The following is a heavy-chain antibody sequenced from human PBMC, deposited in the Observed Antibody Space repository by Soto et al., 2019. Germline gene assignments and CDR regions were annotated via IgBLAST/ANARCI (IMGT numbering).Heavy chain of an antibody. CDR1: GYSVTSYW. CDR3: ARLPLAAAYSDANS. Sequence: GASLKISGEGSGYSVTSYWITWVRQMPGKGLEWMGRIDPSDSYTNYSPSFQGHVTISADKSISTAYLQWSSLKASDTAMYYCARLPLAAAYSDANSWGQGTLVTVSS. CDR2: IDPSDSYT. V-gene: IGHV5-10-1*01. D-gene: IGHD6-13*01. J-gene: IGHJ4*02.